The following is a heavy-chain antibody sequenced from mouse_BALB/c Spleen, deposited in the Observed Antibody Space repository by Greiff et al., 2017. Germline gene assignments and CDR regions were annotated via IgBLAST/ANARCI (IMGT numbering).Heavy chain of an antibody. CDR3: ARTIYGNLYYYAMDY. J-gene: IGHJ4*01. CDR1: GYTFTSYT. CDR2: INPSSGYT. Sequence: QVQLQQSAAELARPGASVKMSCKASGYTFTSYTMHWVKQRPGQGLEWIGYINPSSGYTEYNQKFKDKTTLTADKSSSTAYMQLSSLTSEDSAVYYCARTIYGNLYYYAMDYWGQGTSVTVSS. D-gene: IGHD2-1*01. V-gene: IGHV1-4*02.